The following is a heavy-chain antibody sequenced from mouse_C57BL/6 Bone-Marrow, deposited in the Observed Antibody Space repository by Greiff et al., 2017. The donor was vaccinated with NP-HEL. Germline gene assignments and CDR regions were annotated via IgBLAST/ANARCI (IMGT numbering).Heavy chain of an antibody. V-gene: IGHV1-64*01. CDR1: GYTFTSYW. Sequence: QVQLQQPGAELVKPGASVKLSCKASGYTFTSYWMHWVKQRPGQGLEWIGMIHPNSGSTNYNEKFKSKATLTVDKSSSTAYMQLSSLTSEDSAVYYCARAYYGIPRMDYWGQGTSVTVSS. CDR2: IHPNSGST. J-gene: IGHJ4*01. D-gene: IGHD2-10*01. CDR3: ARAYYGIPRMDY.